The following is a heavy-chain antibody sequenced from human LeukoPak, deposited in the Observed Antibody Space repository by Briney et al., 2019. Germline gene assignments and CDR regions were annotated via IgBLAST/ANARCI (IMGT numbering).Heavy chain of an antibody. CDR1: GFTFSSFG. CDR3: AKDDPTGRYL. J-gene: IGHJ4*02. V-gene: IGHV3-30*02. CDR2: IHNYETTG. Sequence: PGGSLTLSCAASGFTFSSFGMHWVRQTPGKGLEWVTFIHNYETTGYYADSVKGRFTISRDNSKNTVYLQMNSLRVEDAAVYYCAKDDPTGRYLWGQGTLVTVSS. D-gene: IGHD1-26*01.